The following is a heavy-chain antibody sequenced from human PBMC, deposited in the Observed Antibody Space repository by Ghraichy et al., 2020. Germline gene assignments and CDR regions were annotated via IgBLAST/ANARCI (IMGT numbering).Heavy chain of an antibody. J-gene: IGHJ4*02. Sequence: GESLNISCAASGFTFSNAWMSWVRQAPGKGLEWVGRIKRKTDAGTIDYAAPVKGRFTISRDDSKNTLYLEMNSLKTEDTAVYYCITGASSGWPGANYWGQGTLVTVSS. CDR1: GFTFSNAW. V-gene: IGHV3-15*01. CDR3: ITGASSGWPGANY. CDR2: IKRKTDAGTI. D-gene: IGHD6-19*01.